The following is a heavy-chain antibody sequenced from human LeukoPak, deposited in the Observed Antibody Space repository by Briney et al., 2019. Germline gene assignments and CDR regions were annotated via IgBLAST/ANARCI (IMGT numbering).Heavy chain of an antibody. J-gene: IGHJ4*02. CDR1: GGTFSSYA. D-gene: IGHD5-24*01. V-gene: IGHV1-69*05. CDR3: ARGFNGGYNFVCVA. CDR2: IIPIFGTA. Sequence: ASVKVSCKASGGTFSSYAISWVRQASGQGLEWMGGIIPIFGTANYAQKFQGRVTITTDESTSTAYMELSSLRSEDTAVYYCARGFNGGYNFVCVAWGQGTLVTVSS.